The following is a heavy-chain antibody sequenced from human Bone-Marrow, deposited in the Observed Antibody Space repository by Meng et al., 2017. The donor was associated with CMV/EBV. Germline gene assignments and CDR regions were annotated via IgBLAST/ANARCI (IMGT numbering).Heavy chain of an antibody. CDR1: GLSFSTYD. CDR2: IRGISGSGDTT. CDR3: AKTRDYYDTNSGYAGHRPSDY. Sequence: GESLKISCSASGLSFSTYDMSWVRQAPGKGLEWVSGIRGISGSGDTTYYADSVKGRFTISRDNSKNTLYLQMNSLRAEDTAVYYCAKTRDYYDTNSGYAGHRPSDYWGQGTLVTVSS. D-gene: IGHD3-22*01. J-gene: IGHJ4*02. V-gene: IGHV3-23*01.